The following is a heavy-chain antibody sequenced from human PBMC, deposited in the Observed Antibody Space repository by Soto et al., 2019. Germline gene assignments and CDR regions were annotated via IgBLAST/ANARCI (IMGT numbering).Heavy chain of an antibody. V-gene: IGHV3-33*01. J-gene: IGHJ6*02. Sequence: GGSLRLSCAASGFTFSSYGMHWVRQAPGKGLEWVAVIWYDGSNKYYADSVKGRFTISRDNSKNTLYLQMNSLRAEDTAVYYCARDISRLVITNYYGMDVWGQGTTVTVSS. CDR3: ARDISRLVITNYYGMDV. D-gene: IGHD3-22*01. CDR2: IWYDGSNK. CDR1: GFTFSSYG.